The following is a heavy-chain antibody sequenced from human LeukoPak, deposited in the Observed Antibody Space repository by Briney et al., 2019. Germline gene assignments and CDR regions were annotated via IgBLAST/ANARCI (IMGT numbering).Heavy chain of an antibody. J-gene: IGHJ3*02. CDR1: GGSFGGSQY. D-gene: IGHD2-15*01. CDR3: AAGKDVVGSPVGAFDI. V-gene: IGHV4-39*07. Sequence: SETLSLTCTVSGGSFGGSQYWGWFRQAPGKGLEWIGSTYTNGRTFYNPSLASRLTTSVDTSTNQISLRLTSATVADTAVFYCAAGKDVVGSPVGAFDIWGQGTMVTVSS. CDR2: TYTNGRT.